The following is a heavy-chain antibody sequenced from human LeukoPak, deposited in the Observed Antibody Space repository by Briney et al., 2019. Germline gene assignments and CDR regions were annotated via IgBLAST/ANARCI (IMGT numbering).Heavy chain of an antibody. CDR3: AKDPVLLWFGELSPAGYMDV. J-gene: IGHJ6*03. CDR1: GFTFSSYG. D-gene: IGHD3-10*01. CDR2: ISYDGSNK. V-gene: IGHV3-30*18. Sequence: GGSLRLSCAASGFTFSSYGMHWVRQAPGKGLEWVAVISYDGSNKYYADSVKGRFTISRDNSKNTLYLQMNSLRAEDTAVYYCAKDPVLLWFGELSPAGYMDVWGKGTTVTVSS.